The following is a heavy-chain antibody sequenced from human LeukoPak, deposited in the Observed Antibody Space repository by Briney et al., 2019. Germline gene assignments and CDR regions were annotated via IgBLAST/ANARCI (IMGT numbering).Heavy chain of an antibody. D-gene: IGHD3-16*01. CDR1: GGTFSSYA. CDR2: IIPIFGTA. Sequence: GASVKVSCKASGGTFSSYAISWVRQAPGQGLEWMGGIIPIFGTANYAQKFQGRVTITADESTSTAYTELSSLRSEDTAVYYCARASFWESPINWFAPWGQGTLVTVSS. CDR3: ARASFWESPINWFAP. J-gene: IGHJ5*02. V-gene: IGHV1-69*13.